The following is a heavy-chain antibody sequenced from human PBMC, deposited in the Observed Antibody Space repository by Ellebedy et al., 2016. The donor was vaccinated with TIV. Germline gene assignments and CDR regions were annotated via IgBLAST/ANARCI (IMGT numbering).Heavy chain of an antibody. CDR3: ARLWFGDLFSPEGDV. J-gene: IGHJ6*02. Sequence: SGPTLVXPTQTLTLTCSFSGFSLSTSAMAVAWIRQPPGKGPEWIVNIYFCGATFYNPSLKSRVTISVDTSKNQFSLKLSSVTAADTALYYCARLWFGDLFSPEGDVWGQGTTVTVS. D-gene: IGHD3-10*01. CDR2: IYFCGAT. CDR1: GFSLSTSAMA. V-gene: IGHV4-39*01.